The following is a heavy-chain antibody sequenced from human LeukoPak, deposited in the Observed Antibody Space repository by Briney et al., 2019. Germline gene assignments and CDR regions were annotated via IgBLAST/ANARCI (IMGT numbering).Heavy chain of an antibody. Sequence: PGGSLRLSCIASGFTFNTYTMTWVRQAPGKGLEWVSSISHSNSYIFYGDSVKGRFTITRDSSKSTMYLQMTSLTAEDTAVYYCAKGSGTSRSYYLDYWGRGTLVTVSS. V-gene: IGHV3-21*04. J-gene: IGHJ4*02. CDR3: AKGSGTSRSYYLDY. CDR2: ISHSNSYI. CDR1: GFTFNTYT. D-gene: IGHD6-6*01.